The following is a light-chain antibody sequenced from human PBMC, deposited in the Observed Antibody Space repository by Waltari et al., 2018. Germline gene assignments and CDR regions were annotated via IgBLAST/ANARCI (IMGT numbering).Light chain of an antibody. CDR2: AAS. J-gene: IGKJ4*01. Sequence: DIRMTQSPSSVSASVGDRVTITCRASQGIRSWLAWFQQKPGKAPNLLIYAASSLQSGVPSRFSGSGSGTDFTLTISSLQPEDFATYYCQQAASFPLTFGGGTKVEIK. CDR3: QQAASFPLT. V-gene: IGKV1D-12*01. CDR1: QGIRSW.